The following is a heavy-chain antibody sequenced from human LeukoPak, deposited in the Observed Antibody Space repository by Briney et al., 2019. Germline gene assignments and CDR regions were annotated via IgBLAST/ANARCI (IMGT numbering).Heavy chain of an antibody. J-gene: IGHJ4*02. CDR3: ARLTRFLDVDVFDY. CDR2: INSAGSST. CDR1: GFTFCSYW. V-gene: IGHV3-74*01. Sequence: GGSLRLSCAASGFTFCSYWMHWVRQAPGKELVWFSRINSAGSSTSYADSVKGRFTISRDDAKNTIAQQMNSLMDDDKAAYYFARLTRFLDVDVFDYWGQGTLVTVSS. D-gene: IGHD3-3*01.